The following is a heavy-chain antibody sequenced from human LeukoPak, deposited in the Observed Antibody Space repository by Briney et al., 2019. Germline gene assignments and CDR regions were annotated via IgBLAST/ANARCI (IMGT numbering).Heavy chain of an antibody. V-gene: IGHV1-18*01. J-gene: IGHJ4*02. CDR2: ISTYNGNT. Sequence: ASVKVSCKASGYTFTSYGISWVRQAPGQGLEWMGWISTYNGNTKYEQTLQGRVTMTTDTSTSTGYMELRSLRSDDTAVYYCARAGPDDSRGYSRLWGQGTLVTVSS. D-gene: IGHD3-22*01. CDR3: ARAGPDDSRGYSRL. CDR1: GYTFTSYG.